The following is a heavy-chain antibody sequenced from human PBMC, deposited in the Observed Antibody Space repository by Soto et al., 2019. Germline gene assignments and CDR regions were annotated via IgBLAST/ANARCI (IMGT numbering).Heavy chain of an antibody. J-gene: IGHJ5*02. CDR2: IYYSGST. CDR1: GGSISSGDYY. D-gene: IGHD4-17*01. CDR3: ATWFDYGDYVGLNWFDP. Sequence: PSETLSLTCTVSGGSISSGDYYWSWIRQPPGKGLEWIGYIYYSGSTYYNPSLKSLVTISVDTSKNQFSLKLSSVTAADTVVYYCATWFDYGDYVGLNWFDPWGQGTLVTVSS. V-gene: IGHV4-30-4*01.